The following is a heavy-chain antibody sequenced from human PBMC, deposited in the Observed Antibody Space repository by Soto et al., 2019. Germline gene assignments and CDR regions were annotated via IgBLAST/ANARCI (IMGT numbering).Heavy chain of an antibody. J-gene: IGHJ6*02. CDR1: GYTFTSYG. Sequence: QVQLVQSGAEVKKPGASVKVSCKASGYTFTSYGISWVRQAPGQGLEWMGWISAYNGNTNYAQKLQGIVTMTTDTSTSTAYMELRSLRSDDTAVYYCAREGHCSSTSCIYYYYGMDVWGQGTTVTVSS. D-gene: IGHD2-2*01. CDR3: AREGHCSSTSCIYYYYGMDV. V-gene: IGHV1-18*04. CDR2: ISAYNGNT.